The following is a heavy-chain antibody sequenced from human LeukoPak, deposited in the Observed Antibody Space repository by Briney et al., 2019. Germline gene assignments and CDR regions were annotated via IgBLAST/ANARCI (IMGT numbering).Heavy chain of an antibody. CDR1: GFTFSSYA. V-gene: IGHV3-23*01. J-gene: IGHJ5*02. Sequence: GRSLRLSCAASGFTFSSYAMSWVRQAPGKRLEWVSAISGSGGSTYYADSVKGRFTISRDNSKNTLYLQMNSLRAEDTAVYYCAKDRYGGNSGWFDPWGQGTLVTVSS. CDR2: ISGSGGST. D-gene: IGHD4-23*01. CDR3: AKDRYGGNSGWFDP.